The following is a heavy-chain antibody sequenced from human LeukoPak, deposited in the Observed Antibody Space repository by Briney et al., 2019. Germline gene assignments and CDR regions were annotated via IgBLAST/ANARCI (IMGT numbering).Heavy chain of an antibody. D-gene: IGHD2-15*01. CDR3: ARGGYCSGGSCDAFYYYYYMDV. CDR2: ISSSSSYI. Sequence: PGGSLRLSCAASGFTFSSYSMNWVRQAPGKGLEWVSSISSSSSYIYYADSVKGRFTISRDNAKNSLYLQMNSLRAEDTAVYYCARGGYCSGGSCDAFYYYYYMDVWGKGTTVTVSS. CDR1: GFTFSSYS. V-gene: IGHV3-21*01. J-gene: IGHJ6*03.